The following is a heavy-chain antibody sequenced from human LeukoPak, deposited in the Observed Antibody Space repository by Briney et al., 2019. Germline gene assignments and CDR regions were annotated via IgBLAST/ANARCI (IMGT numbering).Heavy chain of an antibody. Sequence: ASVKVSCKASGYTFTSYAMHWVRQAPGQRLEWMGWINAGNGNTKYSQKFQGRVTITRDTSASTAYIELSSLRSEDTAVYYCARVGYDILTGWGWFDPWGQGTLVTVSS. V-gene: IGHV1-3*01. J-gene: IGHJ5*02. CDR2: INAGNGNT. CDR3: ARVGYDILTGWGWFDP. D-gene: IGHD3-9*01. CDR1: GYTFTSYA.